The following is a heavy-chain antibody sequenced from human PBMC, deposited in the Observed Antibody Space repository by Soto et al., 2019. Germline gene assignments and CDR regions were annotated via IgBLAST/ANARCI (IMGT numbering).Heavy chain of an antibody. J-gene: IGHJ3*02. CDR2: IIPIFGTA. D-gene: IGHD2-15*01. CDR1: GGTFSSYA. CDR3: ARRDIVVVVAATPVGGAFDI. Sequence: VQLVQSGAEVKKPGSSVKVSCKASGGTFSSYAISWVRQAPGQGLEWMGGIIPIFGTANYAQKFQGRVTITADKSTSTAYMELSSLRSEDTAVYYCARRDIVVVVAATPVGGAFDIWGQGTMVTVSS. V-gene: IGHV1-69*06.